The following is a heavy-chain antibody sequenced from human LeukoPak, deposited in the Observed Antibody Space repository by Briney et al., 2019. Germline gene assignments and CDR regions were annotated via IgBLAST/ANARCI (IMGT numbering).Heavy chain of an antibody. CDR3: AKVRGQYSSGWPDAFDI. D-gene: IGHD6-19*01. J-gene: IGHJ3*02. Sequence: GGSLRLSCAASGFTFSDYYMSWIRQAPGKGLEWVSYISSSGSTIYYADSVKGRFTISRDNSKNTLYLQMNSLRAEDTAVYYCAKVRGQYSSGWPDAFDIWGQGTMVTVSS. CDR1: GFTFSDYY. V-gene: IGHV3-11*01. CDR2: ISSSGSTI.